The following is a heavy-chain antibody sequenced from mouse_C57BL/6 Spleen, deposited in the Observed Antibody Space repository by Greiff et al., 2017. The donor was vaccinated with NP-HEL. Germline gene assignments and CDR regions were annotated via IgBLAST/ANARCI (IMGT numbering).Heavy chain of an antibody. Sequence: QVQLQQSGAELAKPGASVKLSCKASGYTFTSYWMHWVKQRPGRGLEWIGYINPSSGYTKYNQKFKDKATLTADKSSRTAYMQLSSLTYEDSAGYYCAPTGTIGFAYWGQGTLVTVSA. D-gene: IGHD4-1*02. CDR1: GYTFTSYW. V-gene: IGHV1-7*01. CDR2: INPSSGYT. CDR3: APTGTIGFAY. J-gene: IGHJ3*01.